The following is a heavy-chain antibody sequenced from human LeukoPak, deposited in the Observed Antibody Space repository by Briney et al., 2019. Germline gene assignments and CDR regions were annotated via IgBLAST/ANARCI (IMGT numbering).Heavy chain of an antibody. CDR1: GFTFSSYS. CDR3: ARDTYCGGDCYGVYGMDV. J-gene: IGHJ6*02. D-gene: IGHD2-21*02. Sequence: PGGSLRLSCAASGFTFSSYSMNWVRQAPGKGLEWVSSISSSSSYIYYADSVKGRFTISRDNAKNSLYLQINSLRAEDTAVYYCARDTYCGGDCYGVYGMDVWGQGTTVTVSS. CDR2: ISSSSSYI. V-gene: IGHV3-21*01.